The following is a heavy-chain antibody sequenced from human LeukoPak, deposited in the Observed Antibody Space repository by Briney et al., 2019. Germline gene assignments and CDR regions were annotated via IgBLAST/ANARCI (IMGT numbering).Heavy chain of an antibody. J-gene: IGHJ4*02. CDR3: ARVLPTPYFDY. Sequence: RTSETLSLTCAVYGGSFSGYYWSWVRQPPGKGLEWLGEINHSGSTNYNPSLKSRVTISVDTSKNQFSLKLSSVTAADPAVYYCARVLPTPYFDYWGQGTLVTVSS. CDR2: INHSGST. CDR1: GGSFSGYY. V-gene: IGHV4-34*01.